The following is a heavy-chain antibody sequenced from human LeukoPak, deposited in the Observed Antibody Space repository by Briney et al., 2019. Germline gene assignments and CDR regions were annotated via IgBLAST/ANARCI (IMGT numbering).Heavy chain of an antibody. CDR3: ARGVGSSESNWFDP. CDR1: GGSISSGNYY. CDR2: VCTSGST. D-gene: IGHD3-10*01. Sequence: PSQTLSLTCTVSGGSISSGNYYWSWLRQPAGKGLEWIGRVCTSGSTNYNPSLKRRVTISVDTSKNQFSLKLTSVTAADTAVYYCARGVGSSESNWFDPWGQGTLATVSS. J-gene: IGHJ5*02. V-gene: IGHV4-61*02.